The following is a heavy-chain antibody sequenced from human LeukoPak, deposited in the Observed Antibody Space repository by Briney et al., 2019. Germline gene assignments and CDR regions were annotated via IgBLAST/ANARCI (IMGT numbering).Heavy chain of an antibody. CDR1: GGSISSYY. Sequence: PSETLSLTCTVSGGSISSYYWSWIRQPPGKGLEWIGYIYYSGSTNYNPSLKSRVTISVDTSKNQFSLKLSSVTAADTAVYYCARQRRGYFDLWGRGTLVTVSS. J-gene: IGHJ2*01. CDR2: IYYSGST. V-gene: IGHV4-59*08. CDR3: ARQRRGYFDL.